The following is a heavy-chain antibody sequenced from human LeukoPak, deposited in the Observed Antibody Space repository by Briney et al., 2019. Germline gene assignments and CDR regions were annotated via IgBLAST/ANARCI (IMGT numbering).Heavy chain of an antibody. CDR2: IIPIFGTA. V-gene: IGHV1-69*05. D-gene: IGHD2/OR15-2a*01. CDR1: GGSFSSYS. J-gene: IGHJ4*02. Sequence: ASVKVSCQASGGSFSSYSIAWVRQAPGQGLEWMGGIIPIFGTANYAQRFQGRVTITTDESTSTVYMELSSLGSEDTAVYYCASDSGTTLYYFDYWGQGTLVTVSS. CDR3: ASDSGTTLYYFDY.